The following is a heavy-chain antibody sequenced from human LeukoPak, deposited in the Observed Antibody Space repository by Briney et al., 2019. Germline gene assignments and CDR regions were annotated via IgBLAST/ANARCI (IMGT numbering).Heavy chain of an antibody. CDR2: INPDGSST. CDR3: AIGCYYDSSGYCGFDY. V-gene: IGHV3-74*01. Sequence: GGSLRLSCAASGFTFSSNWMHWVRQAPGKGLVWVSRINPDGSSTIYADSVKGRVTISRDSVKNTLYLQMNSLRAEDTAVYYCAIGCYYDSSGYCGFDYWGQGTLVTVSS. J-gene: IGHJ4*02. D-gene: IGHD3-22*01. CDR1: GFTFSSNW.